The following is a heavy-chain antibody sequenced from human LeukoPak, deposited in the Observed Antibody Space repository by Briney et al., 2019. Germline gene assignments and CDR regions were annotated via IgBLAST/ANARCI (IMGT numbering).Heavy chain of an antibody. CDR2: ISGSGGST. D-gene: IGHD6-13*01. Sequence: GGSLRLSCAASGFTFSSYGMSWVRQAPGKGLEWVSAISGSGGSTYYADSVKGRFTISRDNSKNTLYLQMNSLRAEDTAVYYCASRIAAADTNPDYWGQGTLVTVSS. V-gene: IGHV3-23*01. CDR1: GFTFSSYG. J-gene: IGHJ4*02. CDR3: ASRIAAADTNPDY.